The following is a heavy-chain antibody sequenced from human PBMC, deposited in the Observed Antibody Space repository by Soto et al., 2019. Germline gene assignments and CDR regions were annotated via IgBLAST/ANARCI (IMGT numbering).Heavy chain of an antibody. V-gene: IGHV4-59*01. CDR3: ARLIYGSGSLDAFDI. D-gene: IGHD3-10*01. J-gene: IGHJ3*02. CDR1: GGSISSYY. Sequence: SETLSLTCTVSGGSISSYYWSWIRQPPGKGLEWIGYIYYSGSTNYNPSLKSRVTISVDTSKNQFSLKLSSVTAADAAVYYCARLIYGSGSLDAFDIWGQGTMVTVSS. CDR2: IYYSGST.